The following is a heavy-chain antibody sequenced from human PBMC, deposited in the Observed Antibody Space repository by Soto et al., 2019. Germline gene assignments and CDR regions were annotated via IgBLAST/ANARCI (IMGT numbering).Heavy chain of an antibody. V-gene: IGHV4-31*03. CDR2: IYYSGST. CDR3: ARGMDYGDFPYFDY. CDR1: GGSISSCGYY. J-gene: IGHJ4*02. D-gene: IGHD4-17*01. Sequence: PSETLSLTCTVSGGSISSCGYYWSWIRQHPGKGLEWIGYIYYSGSTYYNPSLKSRVTISVDTSKNQFSLKLSSVTAADTAVYYCARGMDYGDFPYFDYWGQGTLVTVSS.